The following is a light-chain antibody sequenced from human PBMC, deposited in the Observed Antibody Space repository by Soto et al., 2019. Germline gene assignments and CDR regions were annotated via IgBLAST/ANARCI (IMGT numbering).Light chain of an antibody. CDR1: QIVSSNF. CDR2: GVS. CDR3: QQYGNSSGP. J-gene: IGKJ4*01. V-gene: IGKV3-20*01. Sequence: ETVVTQSPGTLSLSPGERATLCCRARQIVSSNFLAWYQQKPGQAPRFHIPGVSSRATSTLDRFKGSGSVTDFTVTISRLAPEDCAVYYCQQYGNSSGPVVGGTKV.